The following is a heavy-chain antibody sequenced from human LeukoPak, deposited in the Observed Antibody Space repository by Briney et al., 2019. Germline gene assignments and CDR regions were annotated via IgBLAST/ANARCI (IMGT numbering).Heavy chain of an antibody. CDR1: GFTFSAYY. CDR2: ISGSGGST. CDR3: AKETVAGNVDY. V-gene: IGHV3-23*01. D-gene: IGHD6-19*01. J-gene: IGHJ4*02. Sequence: GGSLRLSCAASGFTFSAYYMSWIRQAPGKGLEWVSAISGSGGSTYYADSVKGRFTISRDNSKNTLYLQMNSLRAEDTAVYYCAKETVAGNVDYWGQGTLVTVSS.